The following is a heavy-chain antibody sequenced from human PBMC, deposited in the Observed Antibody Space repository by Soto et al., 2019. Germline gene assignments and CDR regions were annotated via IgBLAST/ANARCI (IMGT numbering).Heavy chain of an antibody. J-gene: IGHJ4*02. D-gene: IGHD1-26*01. Sequence: EVQLVETGGDLVQPGGSLRLSCAASGFPLSAYPMNWVRQAPGRGLEWISYINNSSRIIYYADSVKGRFTISRDNAKNSLYLQMNALRAEDTAVYDCARDQGTRWDLDYWGSGTLVTVSS. CDR3: ARDQGTRWDLDY. CDR1: GFPLSAYP. CDR2: INNSSRII. V-gene: IGHV3-48*01.